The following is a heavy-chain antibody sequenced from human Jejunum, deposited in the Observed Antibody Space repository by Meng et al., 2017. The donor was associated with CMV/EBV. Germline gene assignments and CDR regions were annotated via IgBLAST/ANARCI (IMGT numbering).Heavy chain of an antibody. CDR3: TKGGRNLDS. V-gene: IGHV3-7*01. J-gene: IGHJ4*02. CDR1: GVTFSSSW. CDR2: INQDGTQN. D-gene: IGHD1-26*01. Sequence: SCAASGVTFSSSWMSWVRQAPGKGLEWVANINQDGTQNYYIDSVKGRFTISRDNARNSLYLQMNNLRVEDTAVYYCTKGGRNLDSWGQGTQVTVSS.